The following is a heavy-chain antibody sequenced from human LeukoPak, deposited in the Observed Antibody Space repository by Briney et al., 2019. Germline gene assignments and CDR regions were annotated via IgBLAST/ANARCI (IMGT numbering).Heavy chain of an antibody. J-gene: IGHJ4*02. V-gene: IGHV3-23*01. CDR3: AKDANGYSSGWQDY. Sequence: GGSLRLSCAASGFTFNNYVVNWVRQAPGKGLEWVSAITDSSTSTYYADSVKGRFTISRDNSKNTLYLQMNSLRAEDTAVYYCAKDANGYSSGWQDYWGQGTLVTVSS. CDR1: GFTFNNYV. D-gene: IGHD6-19*01. CDR2: ITDSSTST.